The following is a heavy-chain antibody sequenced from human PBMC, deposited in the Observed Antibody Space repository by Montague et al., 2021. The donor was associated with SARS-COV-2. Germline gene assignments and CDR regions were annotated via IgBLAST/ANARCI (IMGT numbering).Heavy chain of an antibody. J-gene: IGHJ6*02. CDR1: GGSISSSSYY. V-gene: IGHV4-39*01. CDR3: GRQGSSSSWYGGYYYGMDV. Sequence: SETLSLTCTVSGGSISSSSYYWGWIRQPPVKGLEWIGSIYYSGSTYYNPSLKSRVTISVDTSKNQFSLKLSSVTAADTAVYYCGRQGSSSSWYGGYYYGMDVWGQGTTVTVSS. CDR2: IYYSGST. D-gene: IGHD6-13*01.